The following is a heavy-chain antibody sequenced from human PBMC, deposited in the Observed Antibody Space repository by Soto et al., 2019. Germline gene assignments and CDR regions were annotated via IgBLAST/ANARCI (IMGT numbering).Heavy chain of an antibody. J-gene: IGHJ6*02. D-gene: IGHD3-22*01. CDR1: GGTFSSYA. Sequence: SVKGSCKASGGTFSSYAISWVRQAPGQGLEWMGGIIPIFGTANYAQKFQGRVTITADESTSTAYMELSSLRSEDTAVYYCARDSSGYYYGPYYYYGMDVWGQGTTVTVSS. CDR3: ARDSSGYYYGPYYYYGMDV. V-gene: IGHV1-69*13. CDR2: IIPIFGTA.